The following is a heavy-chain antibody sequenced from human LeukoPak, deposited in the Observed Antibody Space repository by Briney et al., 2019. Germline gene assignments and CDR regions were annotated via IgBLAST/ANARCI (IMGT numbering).Heavy chain of an antibody. V-gene: IGHV1-8*01. CDR2: MNPNSGNT. J-gene: IGHJ5*02. CDR3: ARAGGITGATGNWFDP. D-gene: IGHD1-20*01. CDR1: GYTFTNYN. Sequence: ASVKVSCKASGYTFTNYNINWVRRAPGQGLEWMGWMNPNSGNTDYAQKFQGRVTMTRNTSISTAYMDLSSLRSEDTAVYYCARAGGITGATGNWFDPWGQGTLITVSS.